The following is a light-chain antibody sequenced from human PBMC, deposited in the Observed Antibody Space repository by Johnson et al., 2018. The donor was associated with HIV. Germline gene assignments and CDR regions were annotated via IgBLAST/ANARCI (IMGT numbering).Light chain of an antibody. V-gene: IGLV1-51*02. CDR1: SSNIGNNY. J-gene: IGLJ1*01. CDR3: GTWDISLSAKV. Sequence: QSVLTQTPSVSAAPGQKVTISCSGSSSNIGNNYVSWYQQLPGTAPKLLIYENNKRPSGIPDRFSGSKSGTSATLGLTRLQTGDEADYYCGTWDISLSAKVFGTGTKVTVI. CDR2: ENN.